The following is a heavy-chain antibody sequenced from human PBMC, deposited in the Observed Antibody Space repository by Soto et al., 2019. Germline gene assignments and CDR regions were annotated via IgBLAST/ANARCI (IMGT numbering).Heavy chain of an antibody. J-gene: IGHJ5*02. CDR2: IYYSGST. CDR1: CLLSTFF. D-gene: IGHD6-13*01. CDR3: ARDVYSSNWTGRWFDR. V-gene: IGHV4-59*01. Sequence: VEPPEAGPGMVEPFGTPFLHCNGLGCLLSTFFLTWIPQPPGEGMEGIGYIYYSGSTSYNPSLKSRVSISLDRSGNQFSLKLNSVTAADTAVYYCARDVYSSNWTGRWFDRWGQGTLVTVSS.